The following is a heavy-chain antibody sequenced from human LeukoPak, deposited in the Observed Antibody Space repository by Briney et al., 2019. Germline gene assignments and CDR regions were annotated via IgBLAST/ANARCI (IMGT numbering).Heavy chain of an antibody. J-gene: IGHJ3*02. Sequence: GESLKFSGKGSGYSFTSYSIGWVGRMPGKGLDWMGIFYPVDSHTTYSPSFQGQATISADKSISTAYLQWSSLKASDTAMYYCARLAYCSGGSCYKGGAFDIWGQGTMVTVSS. CDR2: FYPVDSHT. D-gene: IGHD2-15*01. CDR1: GYSFTSYS. V-gene: IGHV5-51*01. CDR3: ARLAYCSGGSCYKGGAFDI.